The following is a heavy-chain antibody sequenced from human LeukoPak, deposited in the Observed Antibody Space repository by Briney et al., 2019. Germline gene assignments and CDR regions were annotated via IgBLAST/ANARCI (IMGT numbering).Heavy chain of an antibody. CDR2: ITSSGTTT. V-gene: IGHV3-11*01. CDR3: AGDQVAPNDAFGF. J-gene: IGHJ3*01. Sequence: PGGSLRLSCAASGFPFSVYSMSWVRQAPGKGLEWVSYITSSGTTTYYADSVKGRFTISRDNARNSLYLRMNSLRVEDTAVYFCAGDQVAPNDAFGFWGQGTMVTVSS. CDR1: GFPFSVYS. D-gene: IGHD2-15*01.